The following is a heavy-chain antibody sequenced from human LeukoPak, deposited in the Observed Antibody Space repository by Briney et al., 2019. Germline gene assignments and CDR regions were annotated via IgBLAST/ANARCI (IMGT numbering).Heavy chain of an antibody. CDR2: INPNSGGT. D-gene: IGHD7-27*01. J-gene: IGHJ2*01. V-gene: IGHV1-2*02. CDR1: GYTFTGYY. Sequence: ASVKVSCKASGYTFTGYYMHWVRQAPGQGLEWMGWINPNSGGTNYAQKFQGRVTMTRGTSISTAYMELSRLRSDDTAVCYCARFGSNWGFRYFDLWGRGTLVTVSS. CDR3: ARFGSNWGFRYFDL.